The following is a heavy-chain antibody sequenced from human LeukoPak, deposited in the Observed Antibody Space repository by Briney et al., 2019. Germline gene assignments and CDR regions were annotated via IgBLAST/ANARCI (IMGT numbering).Heavy chain of an antibody. Sequence: GGSLRLSCAASGFTVSSNYMSWVRQAPGKGLEWVSIIYSGGSTFYADSVKGRFTISRDNSKNTLYLQMNSLRAEDTAVYYCAKKGYSSPSPLDYFDYWGQGTLVTVSS. CDR3: AKKGYSSPSPLDYFDY. CDR1: GFTVSSNY. J-gene: IGHJ4*02. D-gene: IGHD6-19*01. V-gene: IGHV3-53*01. CDR2: IYSGGST.